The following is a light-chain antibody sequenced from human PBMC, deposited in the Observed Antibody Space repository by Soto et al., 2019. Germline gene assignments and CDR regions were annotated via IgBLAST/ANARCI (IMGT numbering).Light chain of an antibody. CDR3: ASYTSSSTSVI. CDR2: EGS. Sequence: QSALTQPASVSGSPGQSITISCTGTSSDVGSYNLVSWYQQHPGKAPKLMIYEGSKRPSGVSNRFSGSKSGNTASLTISGLQAEDEGDYYCASYTSSSTSVIFGRGTKLTVL. CDR1: SSDVGSYNL. V-gene: IGLV2-14*02. J-gene: IGLJ2*01.